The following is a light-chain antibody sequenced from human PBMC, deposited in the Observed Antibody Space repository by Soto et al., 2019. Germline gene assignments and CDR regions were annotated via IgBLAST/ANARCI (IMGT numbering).Light chain of an antibody. CDR2: GAS. Sequence: EIVLTQSPGTLSLSPGQRATLSCRASQSVSSTYLAWYQQKAGQGPPNLISGASTRATGIPARFSGSGCGTDFTLTISSLEPEDFAVYYCQQYGSSPWTFGQVTKVEV. CDR3: QQYGSSPWT. J-gene: IGKJ1*01. CDR1: QSVSSTY. V-gene: IGKV3-20*01.